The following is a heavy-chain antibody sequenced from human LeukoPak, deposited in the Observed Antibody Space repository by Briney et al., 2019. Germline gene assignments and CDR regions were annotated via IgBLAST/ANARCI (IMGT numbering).Heavy chain of an antibody. CDR1: GFTFSRNA. Sequence: QPGGSLRLSCAASGFTFSRNAMAWVRQAPGKGLEWVAGIGSDDNTHYAESVRGRFTISRDISKNTVSLQVSSLRAEDTAVYYCAKDILRWGFDSWGQGILVTVSS. CDR2: IGSDDNT. D-gene: IGHD4-23*01. CDR3: AKDILRWGFDS. V-gene: IGHV3-23*01. J-gene: IGHJ4*02.